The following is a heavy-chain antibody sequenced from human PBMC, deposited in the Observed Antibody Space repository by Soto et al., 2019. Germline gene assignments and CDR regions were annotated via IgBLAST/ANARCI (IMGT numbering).Heavy chain of an antibody. V-gene: IGHV3-48*02. CDR3: VRDGSGNLYLNWFDP. D-gene: IGHD6-19*01. Sequence: GGSLRLSCAASGFTFSSYSMNWVRQAPGKGLEWVSYISSSSSTIYYADSVKGRFTISRDNAKNSLYLQMNSLRDEDTAVYYCVRDGSGNLYLNWFDPWGQGTLVTVSS. CDR2: ISSSSSTI. CDR1: GFTFSSYS. J-gene: IGHJ5*02.